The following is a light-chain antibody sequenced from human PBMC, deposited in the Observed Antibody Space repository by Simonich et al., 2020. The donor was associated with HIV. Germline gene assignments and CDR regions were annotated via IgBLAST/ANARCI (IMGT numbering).Light chain of an antibody. CDR1: ALPKKY. J-gene: IGLJ2*01. CDR2: EDS. V-gene: IGLV3-10*01. Sequence: SYELTQPPSVSVSPGQTARNTCSGDALPKKYAYWYQQKSGQAPGLVIYEDSKRPSGVPERFSGSSSGTMATLTISGAQVEDEADYYCYSTDSSGNYIGVFGGGTKLTVL. CDR3: YSTDSSGNYIGV.